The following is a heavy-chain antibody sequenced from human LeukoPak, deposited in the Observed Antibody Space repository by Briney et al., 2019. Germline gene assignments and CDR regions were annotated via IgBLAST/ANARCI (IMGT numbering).Heavy chain of an antibody. Sequence: PSQTLSLTCTVSGGSISSGGYYWSWIRQHPGKGLEWIGYIYYSRSTYYNPSLKSRVTISVDTSKNQFSLKLSSVTAADTAVYYCARVAGTSTDYYFDYWGQGTLVTVSS. CDR1: GGSISSGGYY. D-gene: IGHD2-2*01. CDR3: ARVAGTSTDYYFDY. CDR2: IYYSRST. J-gene: IGHJ4*02. V-gene: IGHV4-31*03.